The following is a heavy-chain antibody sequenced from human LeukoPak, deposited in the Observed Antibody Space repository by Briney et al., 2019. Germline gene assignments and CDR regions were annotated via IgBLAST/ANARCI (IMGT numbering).Heavy chain of an antibody. CDR1: GFTFSSYA. D-gene: IGHD2-21*02. CDR3: AKDLEPATSPIVVVTAIGATPDY. V-gene: IGHV3-23*01. J-gene: IGHJ4*02. CDR2: ISGSGGST. Sequence: GGSLRLSCAASGFTFSSYAMSWVRQAPGKGLEWVSAISGSGGSTYYADSVKGRFTISRDNSKNTLYLQMNSLRAEDTAVYYCAKDLEPATSPIVVVTAIGATPDYWGQGTLVTVSS.